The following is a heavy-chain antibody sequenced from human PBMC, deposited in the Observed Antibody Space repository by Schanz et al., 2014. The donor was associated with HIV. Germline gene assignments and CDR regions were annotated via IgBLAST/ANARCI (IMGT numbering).Heavy chain of an antibody. V-gene: IGHV3-23*01. CDR3: AKMARSVAANTNFDY. CDR1: GFTFNNYA. D-gene: IGHD6-19*01. J-gene: IGHJ4*02. CDR2: ISESGGRT. Sequence: EVQLLESGGGLVQPGRSLRLSCAASGFTFNNYAMTWVRQAPGKGLEWVSSISESGGRTFYAGSVKGRFAISRDKSKNTLYLQMNSLRVEDTAVYYCAKMARSVAANTNFDYWGQGTLVTVSS.